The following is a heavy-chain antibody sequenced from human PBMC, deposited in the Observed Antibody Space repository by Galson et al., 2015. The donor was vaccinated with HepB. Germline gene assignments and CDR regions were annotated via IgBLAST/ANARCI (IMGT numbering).Heavy chain of an antibody. Sequence: RLSCAGSGFTFGDYSLNWFRQAPGKGLEWVGFIRNKAYGETTQYAASVKGRFTISRGDSKSIAYLQMDSLKTEDTAVYFCSRGHLFGVIWGQGTLVTVSS. J-gene: IGHJ4*02. D-gene: IGHD3-10*02. CDR1: GFTFGDYS. CDR2: IRNKAYGETT. CDR3: SRGHLFGVI. V-gene: IGHV3-49*03.